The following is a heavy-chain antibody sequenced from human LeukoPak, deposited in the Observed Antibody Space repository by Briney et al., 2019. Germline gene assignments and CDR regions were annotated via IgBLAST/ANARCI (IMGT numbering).Heavy chain of an antibody. J-gene: IGHJ5*02. CDR1: GGSMRTGLYY. D-gene: IGHD3-3*01. Sequence: SETLSLTRAVSGGSMRTGLYYWNWIRQPAGKGLEWIGRIYPSGNTNYNPSLESRVTISVDTAKNQFSLKLISVTAADTALYYCARGQYDFWSGYDVNWFDPWGQGTLVTVSS. V-gene: IGHV4-61*02. CDR2: IYPSGNT. CDR3: ARGQYDFWSGYDVNWFDP.